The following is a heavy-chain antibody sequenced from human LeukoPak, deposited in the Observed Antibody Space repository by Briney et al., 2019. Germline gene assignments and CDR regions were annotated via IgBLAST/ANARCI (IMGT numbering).Heavy chain of an antibody. Sequence: GASVKVSCKASGYTFTGYYMHWVRQAPGQGLEWMGWINPNSGGTNYAQKFQGRVTLTRDTSISTAYLVLSSLRSDDTSIYYCAKIRLGRLDPWGQGTLVTVSS. V-gene: IGHV1-2*02. D-gene: IGHD6-6*01. CDR1: GYTFTGYY. CDR3: AKIRLGRLDP. J-gene: IGHJ5*02. CDR2: INPNSGGT.